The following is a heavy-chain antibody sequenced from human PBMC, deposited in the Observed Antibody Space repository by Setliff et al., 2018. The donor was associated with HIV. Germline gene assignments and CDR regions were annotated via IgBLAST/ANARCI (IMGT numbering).Heavy chain of an antibody. CDR1: GFTFGDFC. J-gene: IGHJ4*02. V-gene: IGHV3-21*01. Sequence: GGSLRLSCETSGFTFGDFCMNWVRQAPGKGLEWVSSISSSSYYIYYADSVKGRFTISRDNAKNSLFLQMNSLRAEDTAVYYCARLGRGIAVAGTRIDYWGRGTLVTVSS. CDR2: ISSSSYYI. D-gene: IGHD6-19*01. CDR3: ARLGRGIAVAGTRIDY.